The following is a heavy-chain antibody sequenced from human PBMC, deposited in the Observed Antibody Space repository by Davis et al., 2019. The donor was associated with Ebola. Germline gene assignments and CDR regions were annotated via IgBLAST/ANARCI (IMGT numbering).Heavy chain of an antibody. CDR2: IKQDGSEK. D-gene: IGHD5-12*01. Sequence: GESLKISCAASGFIFSDNWMSWVRQAPGKGLEWVAIIKQDGSEKRYVDAVRGRFTISRDNAKNSLFLQMDSLRAEDTALYYCARVWLVADFWGQGTLVTVSS. J-gene: IGHJ4*02. CDR3: ARVWLVADF. V-gene: IGHV3-7*03. CDR1: GFIFSDNW.